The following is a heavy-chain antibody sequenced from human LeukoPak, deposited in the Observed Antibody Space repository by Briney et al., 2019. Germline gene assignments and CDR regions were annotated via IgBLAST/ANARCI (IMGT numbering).Heavy chain of an antibody. V-gene: IGHV1-18*01. CDR1: GYTFTSYG. J-gene: IGHJ4*02. CDR2: ISASNGNT. D-gene: IGHD3-22*01. Sequence: GASVTVSCKASGYTFTSYGISWVRQAPGQGLAWMGWISASNGNTNYAQKLQGRVTMTTDTSTSTAYMELRSLRSDDTAVYYWARGAGVVVITTIDYWGQGTLVTVSS. CDR3: ARGAGVVVITTIDY.